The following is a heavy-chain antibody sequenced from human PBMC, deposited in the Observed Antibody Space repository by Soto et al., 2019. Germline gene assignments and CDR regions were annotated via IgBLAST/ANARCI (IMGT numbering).Heavy chain of an antibody. CDR1: GFTVSSNY. CDR2: IYSGGST. V-gene: IGHV3-66*01. Sequence: GSLRLSCAASGFTVSSNYMSWVRQAPGKGLEWVSVIYSGGSTYYADSVKGRFTISRDNSKNTLYLQMNSLRAEDTAVYYCAKDLLPLCEWELLHYFDYWGQGTLVTVSS. CDR3: AKDLLPLCEWELLHYFDY. J-gene: IGHJ4*02. D-gene: IGHD1-26*01.